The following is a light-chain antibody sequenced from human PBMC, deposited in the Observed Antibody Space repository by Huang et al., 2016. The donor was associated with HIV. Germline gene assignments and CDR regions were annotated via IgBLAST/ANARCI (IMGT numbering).Light chain of an antibody. CDR2: DAS. J-gene: IGKJ4*01. CDR1: QDIRNY. Sequence: DIQMTQSPFSLSASVGDRVTITCQASQDIRNYLNWYQQKPGRAPKLLIYDASNLETGVPSRFSGSGSGTDFSFTISSLQPEDIATYYCQQYGNLPLTFGGGTKVEIK. V-gene: IGKV1-33*01. CDR3: QQYGNLPLT.